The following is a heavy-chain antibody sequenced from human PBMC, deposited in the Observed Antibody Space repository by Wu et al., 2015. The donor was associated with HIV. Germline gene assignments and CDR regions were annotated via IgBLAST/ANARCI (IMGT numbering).Heavy chain of an antibody. Sequence: QVQLVQSGAELKKPGSSVQVSCKTSEVTFGRNGISWVRQAPGQGLEWMGGILPAFGTANYAQKFRGRVTVTADLSTNTVYMEFSSLRSEDTAMYYCAGRRPEWRHFDRWGQGNAWSPSPQ. CDR3: AGRRPEWRHFDR. D-gene: IGHD1-26*01. V-gene: IGHV1-69*12. J-gene: IGHJ4*02. CDR2: ILPAFGTA. CDR1: EVTFGRNG.